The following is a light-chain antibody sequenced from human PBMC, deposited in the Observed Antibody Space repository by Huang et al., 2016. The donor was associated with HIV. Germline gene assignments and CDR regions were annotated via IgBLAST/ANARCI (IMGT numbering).Light chain of an antibody. Sequence: ETVMTQSPATLSVSPGERATLSCRASQSVSTNLAWYQNKRGQSPRLLIYGASLRATGIPARFSGSGSGTEFALTISSLQSEDFAVYYCQEYNDWPSSTFGQGTRLEIK. CDR3: QEYNDWPSST. CDR1: QSVSTN. J-gene: IGKJ5*01. CDR2: GAS. V-gene: IGKV3-15*01.